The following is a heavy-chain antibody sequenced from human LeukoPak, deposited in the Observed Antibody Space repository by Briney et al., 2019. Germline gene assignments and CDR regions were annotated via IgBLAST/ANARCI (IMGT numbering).Heavy chain of an antibody. CDR1: GFTFSSYW. CDR2: IKQDGSEK. J-gene: IGHJ4*02. D-gene: IGHD6-6*01. CDR3: ARDAGSSLYYFDY. V-gene: IGHV3-7*01. Sequence: GGSLRLSCAASGFTFSSYWMSWVRQATGKGLEWVANIKQDGSEKYYVDSVKGRFTISRDNAKNSLYLQMNSLRAEDTAVYYCARDAGSSLYYFDYWGQGTLVTVSS.